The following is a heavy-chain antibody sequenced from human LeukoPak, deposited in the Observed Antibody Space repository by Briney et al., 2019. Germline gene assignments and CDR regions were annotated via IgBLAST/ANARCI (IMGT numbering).Heavy chain of an antibody. CDR1: GFTFGDYA. V-gene: IGHV3-49*04. Sequence: PGRSLRLSCTASGFTFGDYAMSWVRQAPGKGLEWVGFIRSKAYGGTTEYAASVKGRFTISRDDSKSIAYLQMNSLKTEDTAVYYCTRALVRGVTPGYWGQGTLVTVSS. D-gene: IGHD3-10*01. CDR3: TRALVRGVTPGY. CDR2: IRSKAYGGTT. J-gene: IGHJ4*02.